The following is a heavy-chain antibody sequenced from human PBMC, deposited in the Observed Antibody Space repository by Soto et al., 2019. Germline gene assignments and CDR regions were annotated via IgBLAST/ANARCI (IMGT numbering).Heavy chain of an antibody. V-gene: IGHV4-4*02. Sequence: PSENLSLTYNVSCYSMSSSYLWYWVRQPPGKGLEWIGEAHHSGRTNYNPSLKSRVTISVDRSQNRFSLKLSSVTAADTAVYYCARSEAKALDYWGQGTLVTVS. CDR2: AHHSGRT. J-gene: IGHJ4*02. CDR1: CYSMSSSYL. CDR3: ARSEAKALDY.